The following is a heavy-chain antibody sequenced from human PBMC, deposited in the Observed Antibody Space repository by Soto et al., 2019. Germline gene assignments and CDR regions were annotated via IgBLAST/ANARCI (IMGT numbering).Heavy chain of an antibody. J-gene: IGHJ5*02. CDR3: AKDPLHGYYSEWFDP. CDR1: GFTFRNYA. D-gene: IGHD3-3*01. CDR2: ISGSGDNT. V-gene: IGHV3-23*01. Sequence: GGSLRLSCAASGFTFRNYAMSWVRQAPGKGLEWVSVISGSGDNTYYADSVKGRFTISRDNSKNTVYLQMNYLRVDDTAIYYCAKDPLHGYYSEWFDPWGQGTLVTVSS.